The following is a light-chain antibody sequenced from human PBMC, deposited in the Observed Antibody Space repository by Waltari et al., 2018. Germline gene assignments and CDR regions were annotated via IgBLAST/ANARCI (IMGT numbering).Light chain of an antibody. CDR2: EGT. CDR1: SSDIGS. V-gene: IGLV2-23*01. J-gene: IGLJ3*02. CDR3: CSFAGGSSWV. Sequence: QSALTQPASVSGSPGQSITISCTGTSSDIGSVSWYQQHPGMAPKLMIYEGTKRPSGLSNRFSGSKSGNTASLTISGLQAEDDADYYCCSFAGGSSWVFGRGTKVTVL.